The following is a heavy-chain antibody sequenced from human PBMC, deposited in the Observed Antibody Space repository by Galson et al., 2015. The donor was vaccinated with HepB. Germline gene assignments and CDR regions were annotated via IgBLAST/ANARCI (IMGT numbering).Heavy chain of an antibody. V-gene: IGHV3-33*01. CDR2: IWYDGSNK. J-gene: IGHJ6*02. CDR3: ARLGDDPSYYYYYGMDV. CDR1: GFTFSSYG. Sequence: SLRLSCAASGFTFSSYGMHWVRQAPGKGLEWVAVIWYDGSNKYYVDSVEGRFTISRDNSKNTLYLQMNSLRAEDTAVYYCARLGDDPSYYYYYGMDVWGQGTTVTVSS. D-gene: IGHD4-17*01.